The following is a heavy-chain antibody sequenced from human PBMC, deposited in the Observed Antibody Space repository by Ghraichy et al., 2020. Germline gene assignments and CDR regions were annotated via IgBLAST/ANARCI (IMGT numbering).Heavy chain of an antibody. V-gene: IGHV3-66*01. Sequence: GGSLRLSCTASGFIVSTNDMHWVRRAPGKGLEWVSVIYSGGSTSYAHSVKGRCTISRDNSKNMVYLQMNSLRAEDTAGYYCARDAYYYDSIGAPELGMDVWGQGTTVTVSS. D-gene: IGHD3-22*01. CDR2: IYSGGST. J-gene: IGHJ6*02. CDR1: GFIVSTND. CDR3: ARDAYYYDSIGAPELGMDV.